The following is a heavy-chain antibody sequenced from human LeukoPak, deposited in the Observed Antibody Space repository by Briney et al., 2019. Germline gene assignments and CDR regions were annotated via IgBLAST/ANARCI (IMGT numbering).Heavy chain of an antibody. D-gene: IGHD3-16*01. V-gene: IGHV4-59*01. CDR1: GGSISDYY. CDR2: LFYGGTT. Sequence: PSETLSLTCTVSGGSISDYYWSWIRQPPGKGLEWIGFLFYGGTTNYNPSLKSRVSISVDTSKNRFSLNLSSVTAADTAVYYCARVLGGLPVIWGQGSLVTVSS. CDR3: ARVLGGLPVI. J-gene: IGHJ4*02.